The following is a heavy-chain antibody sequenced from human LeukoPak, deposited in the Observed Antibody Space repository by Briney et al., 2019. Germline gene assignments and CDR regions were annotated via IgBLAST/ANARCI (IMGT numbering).Heavy chain of an antibody. Sequence: GASVTVSCKASVYSFINYYIHWVRQAPGQGLEWMGWVNPHSGGTKFAQKFQGRVTMTRDTSINTAYMEVSSLRSDDTAVYYCARDIGDYYGSGSYWLLWGQGTLVTVAS. V-gene: IGHV1-2*02. CDR3: ARDIGDYYGSGSYWLL. J-gene: IGHJ4*02. CDR2: VNPHSGGT. D-gene: IGHD3-10*01. CDR1: VYSFINYY.